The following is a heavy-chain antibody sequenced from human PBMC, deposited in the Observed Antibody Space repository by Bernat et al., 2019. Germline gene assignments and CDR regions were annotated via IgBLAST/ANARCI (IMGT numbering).Heavy chain of an antibody. J-gene: IGHJ4*02. CDR3: ARDYSGSGYYGDFDY. Sequence: QVQLQESGPGLVKPSQTLSLTCTVSGGSISSGGYYWSWIRQHPGKGLEWIGYIYYSGSTYYNPSLKSRVTISVDTSKKQFSLKLSSVTAADTAVYYCARDYSGSGYYGDFDYWGQGTLVTVSS. CDR1: GGSISSGGYY. CDR2: IYYSGST. D-gene: IGHD3-3*01. V-gene: IGHV4-31*03.